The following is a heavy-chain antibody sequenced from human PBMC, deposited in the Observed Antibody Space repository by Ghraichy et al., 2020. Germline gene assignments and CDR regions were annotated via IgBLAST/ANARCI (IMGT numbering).Heavy chain of an antibody. CDR2: VFYRGNT. D-gene: IGHD3-16*01. CDR1: GGFMNTFY. CDR3: ARGERYFDV. J-gene: IGHJ2*01. V-gene: IGHV4-59*01. Sequence: SETLSLTCSVSGGFMNTFYWSWLRQSPGKGLEWIGNVFYRGNTNYNPSLKSRVTIFIDTSKNQFFLNLTSVTAADTAVYYCARGERYFDVWGRGPLVSVPS.